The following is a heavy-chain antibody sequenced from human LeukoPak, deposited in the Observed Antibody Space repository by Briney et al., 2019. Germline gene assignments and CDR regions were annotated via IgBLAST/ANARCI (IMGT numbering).Heavy chain of an antibody. CDR1: GYTFTSYA. V-gene: IGHV1-3*01. Sequence: ASVKVSCKASGYTFTSYAMHWVRQAPGQRLEWMGWINAGNGNTKYSQKFQGRVTITRDTSASTAYMELSSLRSEDTAVYYCARTDYYDSSGYQYYYYGMDVWGQGTTVTVSS. CDR2: INAGNGNT. J-gene: IGHJ6*02. CDR3: ARTDYYDSSGYQYYYYGMDV. D-gene: IGHD3-22*01.